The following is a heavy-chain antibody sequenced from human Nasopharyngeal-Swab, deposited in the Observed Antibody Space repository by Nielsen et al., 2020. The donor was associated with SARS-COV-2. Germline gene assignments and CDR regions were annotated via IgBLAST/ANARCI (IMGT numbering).Heavy chain of an antibody. CDR3: ARLRYSSSSWGDDYYYYYMDV. V-gene: IGHV7-4-1*02. D-gene: IGHD6-6*01. Sequence: ASMKVSCKASGYTFTSYAMNWVRQAPGQGLEWMGWINTNTGNPTYAQGFTGRFVFSLDTSVSTAYLQISSLKAEDTAVYYCARLRYSSSSWGDDYYYYYMDVWGKGTTVTVSS. J-gene: IGHJ6*03. CDR1: GYTFTSYA. CDR2: INTNTGNP.